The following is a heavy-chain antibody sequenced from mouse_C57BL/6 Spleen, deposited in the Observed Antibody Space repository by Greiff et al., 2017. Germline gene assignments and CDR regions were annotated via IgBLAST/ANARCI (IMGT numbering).Heavy chain of an antibody. CDR3: ARWVYYSNYEDYVDY. Sequence: VQLQQPGAELVKPGASVKLSCKASGYTFTSYWMHWVKQRPGQGLEWIGMIHPNSGSTNYNEKFKSKATLTVDKSSSTAYMQLSSLTSEDSAVYYCARWVYYSNYEDYVDYWGQGTTLTVSS. CDR1: GYTFTSYW. D-gene: IGHD2-5*01. CDR2: IHPNSGST. V-gene: IGHV1-64*01. J-gene: IGHJ2*01.